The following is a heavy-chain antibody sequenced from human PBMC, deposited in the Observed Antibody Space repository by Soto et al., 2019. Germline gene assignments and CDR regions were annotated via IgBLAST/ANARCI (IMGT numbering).Heavy chain of an antibody. V-gene: IGHV1-69*02. J-gene: IGHJ6*02. CDR1: GDTFNFYS. D-gene: IGHD3-10*01. CDR3: ASTNYNPSPKSRVTISVDTSKNQFSLKLSSVTAADTAVYYCARDRSSGGILTGYYGDYYYYGMDV. Sequence: GASVKVSCKASGDTFNFYSINWVRQAPGLGLEWMGRVNPIVSMSNYAQKFQGRVTMTADKSTSTAYMELSSLRSEDTAIYYCASTNYNPSPKSRVTISVDTSKNQFSLKLSSVTAADTAVYYCARDRSSGGILTGYYGDYYYYGMDVWGQGTTVTVSS. CDR2: VNPIVSMS.